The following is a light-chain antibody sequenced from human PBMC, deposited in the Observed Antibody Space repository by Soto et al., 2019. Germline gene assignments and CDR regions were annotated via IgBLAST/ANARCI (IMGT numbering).Light chain of an antibody. J-gene: IGLJ2*01. CDR1: RSNIGSNT. V-gene: IGLV1-44*01. CDR3: SSWDDSLNGVV. CDR2: TNN. Sequence: QSVVTQPPSASGTPGQRVTISCSGSRSNIGSNTVNWYQQLPGTGPKLLIYTNNQRPSGVPDRFSGSKSDTSASLAISGLQSEDEAHYYCSSWDDSLNGVVFGGGTQLNVL.